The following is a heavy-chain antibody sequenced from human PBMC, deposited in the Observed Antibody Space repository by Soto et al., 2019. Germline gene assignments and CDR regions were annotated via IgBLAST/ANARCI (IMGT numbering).Heavy chain of an antibody. CDR3: ARIRITMVRGVIQEYFDY. Sequence: GGSLRLSCAASGFTFSSYWMSWVRQAPGKGLEWVANIKQDGSEKYYVDSVKGRFTISRDNAKNSLYLQMNSLRAEDTAVYYCARIRITMVRGVIQEYFDYWGQGTLVTVSS. CDR2: IKQDGSEK. J-gene: IGHJ4*02. D-gene: IGHD3-10*01. V-gene: IGHV3-7*01. CDR1: GFTFSSYW.